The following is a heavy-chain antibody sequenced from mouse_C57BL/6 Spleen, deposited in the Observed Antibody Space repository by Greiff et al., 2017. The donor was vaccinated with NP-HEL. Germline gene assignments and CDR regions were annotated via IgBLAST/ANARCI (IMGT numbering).Heavy chain of an antibody. CDR1: GYSFTHYL. CDR2: ITPACCGP. V-gene: IGHV1-54*01. Sequence: QVQLQQSGAELVRPGTSVKVSCQASGYSFTHYLIDWVQPRPGPGLEWLGVITPACCGPNYNEKFTGKATLTADKSSSTAYMQLSSLTSEDTAVDVGARHGFDYWGKGTLVTVSA. CDR3: ARHGFDY. J-gene: IGHJ3*01.